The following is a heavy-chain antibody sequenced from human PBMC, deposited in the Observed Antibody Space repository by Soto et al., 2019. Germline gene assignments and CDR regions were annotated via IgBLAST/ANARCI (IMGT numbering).Heavy chain of an antibody. J-gene: IGHJ6*03. CDR1: GYSFTKFG. CDR2: ISPYNGTT. CDR3: ARGAGLRYCTNGVCYTGPYYYYMDV. Sequence: GASVKVSCKASGYSFTKFGIAWVRQAPGQGLEWMGWISPYNGTTNYALTLQGRVTMTTDTSTSTAYMELRSLRSDDTAVYYCARGAGLRYCTNGVCYTGPYYYYMDVWGKGTTVTVSS. D-gene: IGHD2-8*01. V-gene: IGHV1-18*01.